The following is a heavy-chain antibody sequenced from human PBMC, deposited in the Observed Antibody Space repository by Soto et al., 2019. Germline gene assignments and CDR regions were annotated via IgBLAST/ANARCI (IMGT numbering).Heavy chain of an antibody. CDR1: GGSISSGDYY. CDR2: IYYSGST. J-gene: IGHJ6*02. Sequence: QVQLQESGPGLVKPSQTLSLTCTVSGGSISSGDYYWSWIRQPPGKGLEWIGYIYYSGSTYCNPSLKSRVSISVDTSKNQFSLKLSSVTAADTAVYYCAREGRGYYGSGSYYHYYYGMDVWGQGTTVTVYS. D-gene: IGHD3-10*01. V-gene: IGHV4-30-4*01. CDR3: AREGRGYYGSGSYYHYYYGMDV.